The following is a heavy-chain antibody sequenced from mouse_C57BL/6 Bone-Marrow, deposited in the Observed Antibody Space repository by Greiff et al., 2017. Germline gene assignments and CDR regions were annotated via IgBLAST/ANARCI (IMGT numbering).Heavy chain of an antibody. J-gene: IGHJ3*01. CDR2: IHPNSGST. CDR3: APWGYGSRGFAY. CDR1: GYTFTSYW. Sequence: QVQLQQPGAELVKPGASVKLSCKASGYTFTSYWMHWVKQRPGQGLEWIGMIHPNSGSTNYNEKFKSKATLTVDKSSSTAYMQLSSLTSEDSAVYYCAPWGYGSRGFAYWGQGTLVTVSA. V-gene: IGHV1-64*01. D-gene: IGHD1-1*01.